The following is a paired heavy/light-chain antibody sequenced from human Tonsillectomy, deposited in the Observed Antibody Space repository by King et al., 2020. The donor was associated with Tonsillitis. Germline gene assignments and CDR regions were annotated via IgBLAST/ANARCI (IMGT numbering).Heavy chain of an antibody. CDR2: ISAYNGNT. CDR3: ARERYYYDSSGYYSDY. J-gene: IGHJ4*02. CDR1: GYTFTSYG. D-gene: IGHD3-22*01. V-gene: IGHV1-18*01. Sequence: QVQLVQSGAEVKKPGASVKVSCKASGYTFTSYGISWVRQAPGQGLEWMGWISAYNGNTNYAQKLQGRVTMTTDTSTSTAYMELRSLRSDDTAVYYCARERYYYDSSGYYSDYWGQGTLVTVSS.
Light chain of an antibody. CDR2: EVS. CDR1: SSDVGGYNY. CDR3: SSYAGSNAVV. Sequence: QSALTQPPSASGSPGQSVTISCTGTSSDVGGYNYVSWYQQHPGKAPKLMIYEVSKRPSGVPDRFSGSKSGNTASLTVSGLQAEDEADYYCSSYAGSNAVVFGGGTKLTVL. J-gene: IGLJ2*01. V-gene: IGLV2-8*01.